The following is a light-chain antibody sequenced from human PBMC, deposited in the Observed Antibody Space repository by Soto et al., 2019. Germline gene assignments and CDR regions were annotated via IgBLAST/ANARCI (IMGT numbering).Light chain of an antibody. J-gene: IGKJ1*01. Sequence: EIVLTQSPGTLSLSPGERATLSCRASQSASNNYLAWYQQKPGQAPRLLIYGASNRATGIPDRFSGSGSGTDFTLTISRPEPEDFAVYYCQQYGSSGTFGQGTKVEIK. CDR2: GAS. CDR3: QQYGSSGT. V-gene: IGKV3-20*01. CDR1: QSASNNY.